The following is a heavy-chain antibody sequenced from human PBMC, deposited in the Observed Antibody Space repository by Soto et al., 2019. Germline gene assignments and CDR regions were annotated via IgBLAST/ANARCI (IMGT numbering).Heavy chain of an antibody. J-gene: IGHJ4*02. V-gene: IGHV3-30*18. Sequence: QVQLVESGGGVVQPGRSLRLSCAASGFTFSSYGMHWVRQAPGKGLEWVTVISYAGNVAYYADSVKGRFTISRDNSKNTLYLQMNSLRTEDTAIYYCAKEGPTTNWYFDYWGQGTLVTVSS. CDR3: AKEGPTTNWYFDY. D-gene: IGHD1-1*01. CDR2: ISYAGNVA. CDR1: GFTFSSYG.